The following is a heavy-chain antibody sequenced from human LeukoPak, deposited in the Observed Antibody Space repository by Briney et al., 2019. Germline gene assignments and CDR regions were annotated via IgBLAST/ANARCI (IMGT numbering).Heavy chain of an antibody. D-gene: IGHD6-19*01. CDR1: GFTFSSYG. CDR3: AKDRTWGTASSGWYGDFDY. V-gene: IGHV3-30*18. CDR2: ISYDGSNK. Sequence: GGSLRLSCAASGFTFSSYGMHWVRQAPGKGMEWVAVISYDGSNKYYADSVKGRFTISRDNSKNTLYLQMNSLRAEDTAAYYCAKDRTWGTASSGWYGDFDYWGQGTLVTVSS. J-gene: IGHJ4*02.